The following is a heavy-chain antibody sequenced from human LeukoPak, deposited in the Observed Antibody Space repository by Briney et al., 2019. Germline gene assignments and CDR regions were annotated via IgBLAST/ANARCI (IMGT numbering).Heavy chain of an antibody. CDR2: IYYTGST. J-gene: IGHJ6*02. Sequence: SETLSLTCTVSGSSISSSSYYWGWIRQPPGKGLEWIGSIYYTGSTYYNPSLKSRVTISVDTSKNQFSLKLSSVTAADTAVYYCARVVEDTAMVKALVHTGYGMDVWGQGTTVTVSS. CDR3: ARVVEDTAMVKALVHTGYGMDV. CDR1: GSSISSSSYY. D-gene: IGHD5-18*01. V-gene: IGHV4-39*07.